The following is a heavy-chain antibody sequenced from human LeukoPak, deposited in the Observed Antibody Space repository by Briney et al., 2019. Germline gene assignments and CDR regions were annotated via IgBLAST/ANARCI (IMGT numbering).Heavy chain of an antibody. CDR2: INHSGST. V-gene: IGHV4-39*07. Sequence: PSETLSLTCTVSGGSISSGGYYWSWIRQPPGKGLEWIGEINHSGSTNYNPSLKSRVTISVDTSKNQFSLKLSSVTAADTAVYYCASKYYYDSSGYYPFDYWGQGTLVTVSS. D-gene: IGHD3-22*01. CDR3: ASKYYYDSSGYYPFDY. J-gene: IGHJ4*02. CDR1: GGSISSGGYY.